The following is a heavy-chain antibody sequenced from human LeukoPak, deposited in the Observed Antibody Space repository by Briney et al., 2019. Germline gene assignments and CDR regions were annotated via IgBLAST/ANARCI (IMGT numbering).Heavy chain of an antibody. CDR2: ISAYNGNT. V-gene: IGHV1-18*04. Sequence: ASVKVSCKASGYTFTSYYMHWVRQAPGQGLEWMGWISAYNGNTNYAQKLQGRVTMTTDTSTSTAYMELRSLRSDDTAVYYCARSGRGTYYYFDLWGQGTLVTVSS. J-gene: IGHJ4*02. CDR3: ARSGRGTYYYFDL. D-gene: IGHD1-26*01. CDR1: GYTFTSYY.